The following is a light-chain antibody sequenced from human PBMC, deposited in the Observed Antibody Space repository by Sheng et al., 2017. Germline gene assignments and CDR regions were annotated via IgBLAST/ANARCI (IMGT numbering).Light chain of an antibody. CDR3: YSAADNNPV. CDR2: KDS. Sequence: SYELTQPSSVSVSPGQTARITCSGNVLAKKXSSWFQQKPGQAPVVVIYKDSERPSGIPXRFSGSSSGTTVTLTISGAQVEDEADYYCYSAADNNPVFGGGTKLTVL. CDR1: VLAKKX. J-gene: IGLJ3*02. V-gene: IGLV3-27*01.